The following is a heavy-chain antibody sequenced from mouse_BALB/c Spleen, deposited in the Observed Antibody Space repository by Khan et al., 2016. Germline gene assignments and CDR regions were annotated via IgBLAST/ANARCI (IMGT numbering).Heavy chain of an antibody. Sequence: EVELLESGGGLVQPGGSLKLSCAATGFDFSRYWMSWVRQAPGKGLEWIGEINPDSSTINYTPSLKDKFIISRDNAKNTLYLQMSKVRSEDTALXYCARLHYYGRFAYWGQGTLVTVSA. D-gene: IGHD1-2*01. CDR1: GFDFSRYW. V-gene: IGHV4-1*02. CDR2: INPDSSTI. J-gene: IGHJ3*01. CDR3: ARLHYYGRFAY.